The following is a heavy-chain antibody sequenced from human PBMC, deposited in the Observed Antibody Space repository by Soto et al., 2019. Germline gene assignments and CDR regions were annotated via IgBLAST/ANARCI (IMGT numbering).Heavy chain of an antibody. CDR1: GGSISSGGYY. J-gene: IGHJ4*02. D-gene: IGHD3-22*01. Sequence: SSETLSLTCTVSGGSISSGGYYWSWIRQHPGKGLEWIGYIYYSGSTYYNPSLKSRVTISVDTSKNQFSLKLSSVTAADTAVYYCAREGRGSGSNYFDYWGQGTLVTVSS. CDR3: AREGRGSGSNYFDY. CDR2: IYYSGST. V-gene: IGHV4-31*03.